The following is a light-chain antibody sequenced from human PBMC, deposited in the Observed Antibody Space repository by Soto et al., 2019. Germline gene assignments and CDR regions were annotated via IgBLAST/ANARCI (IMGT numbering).Light chain of an antibody. CDR2: DNN. CDR3: GTWDSSLSAFV. V-gene: IGLV1-51*01. CDR1: SSNIGNNY. Sequence: QSVLTQPPSVSAAPGQKVTISCSGSSSNIGNNYVSWYQQLPGTAPKLLIYDNNKRPSGIPDRFSGSKSGTSATLGITGLQTGDEADYYCGTWDSSLSAFVFGGGTKLTV. J-gene: IGLJ2*01.